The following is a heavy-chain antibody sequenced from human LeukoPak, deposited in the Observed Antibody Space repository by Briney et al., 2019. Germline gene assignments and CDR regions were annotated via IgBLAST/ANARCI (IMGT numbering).Heavy chain of an antibody. J-gene: IGHJ3*02. CDR1: GFTFSSYE. CDR2: ISSSGSTI. V-gene: IGHV3-48*03. CDR3: ARERQDTILHSGAFDI. Sequence: GGSLRLSCAASGFTFSSYEMNWVRQAPGKGLEWVSYISSSGSTIYYADSVKGRFTISRDNAKNSLYLQMNSLRAEDTAVYFCARERQDTILHSGAFDIWGQGTMVTVSS. D-gene: IGHD2-21*01.